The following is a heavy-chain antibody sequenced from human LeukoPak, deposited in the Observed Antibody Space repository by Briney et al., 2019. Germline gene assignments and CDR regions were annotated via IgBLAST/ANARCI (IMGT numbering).Heavy chain of an antibody. CDR1: GGSISSYY. Sequence: PSETLSLTCTVSGGSISSYYWSWIRQPPGKGLEWIGCIYYSGSTNYNPSLKSRVTISVDTSKNQFSLKLSSVTAADTAVYYCAREGITGTTGAFDIWGQGTMVTVSS. CDR3: AREGITGTTGAFDI. V-gene: IGHV4-59*01. CDR2: IYYSGST. D-gene: IGHD1-20*01. J-gene: IGHJ3*02.